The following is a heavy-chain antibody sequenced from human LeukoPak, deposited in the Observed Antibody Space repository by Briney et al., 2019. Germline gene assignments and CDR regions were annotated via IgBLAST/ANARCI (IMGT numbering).Heavy chain of an antibody. CDR2: ISSSSSNI. CDR1: GFTFSDYS. J-gene: IGHJ2*01. CDR3: ARDYRKGLGGWTGYFDL. D-gene: IGHD6-19*01. Sequence: GGSLRLSRAASGFTFSDYSMNWVRQAPGRGLEWVSYISSSSSNIYYADSVKGRFTISRDNAKNSLYLQMNSLRDEDTAVYYCARDYRKGLGGWTGYFDLCGRGTLVTVSS. V-gene: IGHV3-48*02.